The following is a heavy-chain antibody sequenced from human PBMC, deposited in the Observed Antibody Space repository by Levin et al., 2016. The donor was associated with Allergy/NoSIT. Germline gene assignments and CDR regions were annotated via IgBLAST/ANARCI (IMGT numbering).Heavy chain of an antibody. J-gene: IGHJ6*02. CDR2: IKTKVEGGTA. D-gene: IGHD3-22*01. CDR3: TPGYESGGHYHYYHNDMDI. Sequence: WIRQPPGKGLEWVGRIKTKVEGGTADYTAPVKGRFTISRDDSENTLFLQMNNLKTDDTAVYYCTPGYESGGHYHYYHNDMDIWGQGTTVTVSS. V-gene: IGHV3-15*01.